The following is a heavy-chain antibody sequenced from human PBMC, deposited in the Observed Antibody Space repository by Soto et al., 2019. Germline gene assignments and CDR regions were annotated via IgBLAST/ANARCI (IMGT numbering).Heavy chain of an antibody. CDR1: GDSVSSNTAA. D-gene: IGHD6-19*01. CDR2: TYYRSNWRH. Sequence: PSPTLSLTCAISGDSVSSNTAAWNWIRSSPSRGLEWLGRTYYRSNWRHDYAVSVKSRITVNPDTSKNHFSLQLNSVTPDDTAVYYCARGVAGSGFDLWGQGTLGTV. J-gene: IGHJ4*02. V-gene: IGHV6-1*01. CDR3: ARGVAGSGFDL.